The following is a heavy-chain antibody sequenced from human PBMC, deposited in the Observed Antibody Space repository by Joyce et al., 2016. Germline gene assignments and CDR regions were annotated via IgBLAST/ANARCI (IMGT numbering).Heavy chain of an antibody. CDR1: VFTFSSYW. J-gene: IGHJ6*02. Sequence: ELQLVESGGGLVQPGGSLRLSCAASVFTFSSYWMHWVRQAPGKGLVWVSRINSVDGRTTYADSVKGRFTISRDNAKNTLYLQMNSLRAEDTAIYFCVRGFYHGMDVWGQGTTVTVSS. CDR2: INSVDGRT. CDR3: VRGFYHGMDV. V-gene: IGHV3-74*01.